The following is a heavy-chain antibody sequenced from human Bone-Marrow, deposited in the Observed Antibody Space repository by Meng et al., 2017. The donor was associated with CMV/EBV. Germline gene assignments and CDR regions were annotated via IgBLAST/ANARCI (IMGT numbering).Heavy chain of an antibody. Sequence: GESLKIYCAASGFTFSSYAMHWVRQAPGKGLEWVAVISYDGTNEYYADSVKGRFTISRDNSKNTVYLQMNSLRTEDTAVFYCARSNDRVGVNRYSGAVHFDYWGRGTLVTVSS. CDR3: ARSNDRVGVNRYSGAVHFDY. D-gene: IGHD1-26*01. CDR1: GFTFSSYA. CDR2: ISYDGTNE. V-gene: IGHV3-30-3*01. J-gene: IGHJ4*02.